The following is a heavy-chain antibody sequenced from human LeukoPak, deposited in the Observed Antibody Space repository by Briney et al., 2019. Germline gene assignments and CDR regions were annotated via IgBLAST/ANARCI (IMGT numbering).Heavy chain of an antibody. J-gene: IGHJ4*02. D-gene: IGHD3-22*01. CDR2: INHSGST. CDR1: GGSFSGYY. CDR3: ARGIFYDSSGYSTYYFDY. V-gene: IGHV4-34*01. Sequence: SETLSLTCAVYGGSFSGYYWSWIRQPPGKGLEWIGEINHSGSTNYNPSLKSRVTISVDTSKNQFSLKLSSVTAADTAVYYCARGIFYDSSGYSTYYFDYWGQGTLVTVSS.